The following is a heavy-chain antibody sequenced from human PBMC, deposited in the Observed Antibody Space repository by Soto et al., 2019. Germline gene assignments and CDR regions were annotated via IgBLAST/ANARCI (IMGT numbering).Heavy chain of an antibody. CDR3: ARTYSNYDYYYYYMDV. V-gene: IGHV4-59*01. D-gene: IGHD4-4*01. CDR1: GGSISNYY. J-gene: IGHJ6*03. CDR2: VYNSGST. Sequence: SETLSLTCTASGGSISNYYWSWIRQPPGKGLKWIRYVYNSGSTKYNPSLKSRVTISVDTSKKQFSLRLSSVTTADTAVYYCARTYSNYDYYYYYMDVWGKGTTVTVSS.